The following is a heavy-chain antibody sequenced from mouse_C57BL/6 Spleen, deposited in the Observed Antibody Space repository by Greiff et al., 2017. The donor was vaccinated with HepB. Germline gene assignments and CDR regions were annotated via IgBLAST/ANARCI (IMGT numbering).Heavy chain of an antibody. Sequence: EVHLVESGGGLVQPKGSLKLSCAASGFSFNTYAMNWVRQAPGKGLEWVARIRSKSNNYATYYADSVRDRFTISRDDSESVLYLQMNNLKTEDTAMDYCVRHSVTTSHYYAMDYWGQGTSVTVSS. J-gene: IGHJ4*01. V-gene: IGHV10-1*01. D-gene: IGHD1-1*01. CDR1: GFSFNTYA. CDR3: VRHSVTTSHYYAMDY. CDR2: IRSKSNNYAT.